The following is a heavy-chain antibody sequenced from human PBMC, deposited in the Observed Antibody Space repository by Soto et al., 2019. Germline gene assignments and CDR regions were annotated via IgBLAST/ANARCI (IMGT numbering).Heavy chain of an antibody. J-gene: IGHJ6*04. CDR3: GRDGHWDYYYGMDL. Sequence: ASVKVSCKASGYTFTNYGITWVRQAPGQGLEWMGWISAYKGNTKYAQKLQGRVTMTTDTSTSTGYMELRSLRSDDTAVYYCGRDGHWDYYYGMDLWGKGTTVTVSS. D-gene: IGHD3-16*01. CDR2: ISAYKGNT. V-gene: IGHV1-18*01. CDR1: GYTFTNYG.